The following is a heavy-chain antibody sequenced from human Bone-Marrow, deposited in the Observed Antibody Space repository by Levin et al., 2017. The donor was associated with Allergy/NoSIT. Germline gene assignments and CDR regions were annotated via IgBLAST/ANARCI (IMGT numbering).Heavy chain of an antibody. CDR2: IKTKADGEPT. CDR3: TPTHVQFSSGWYGH. D-gene: IGHD6-19*01. Sequence: GGSLRLSCAASGFTFINAWMSWVRKAPGKGPEWIGRIKTKADGEPTDYAAPVKGRFTISRDDSKDTMYLQMNSLKTEDTAVDYCTPTHVQFSSGWYGHWGQGTLVTVSS. CDR1: GFTFINAW. V-gene: IGHV3-15*01. J-gene: IGHJ5*02.